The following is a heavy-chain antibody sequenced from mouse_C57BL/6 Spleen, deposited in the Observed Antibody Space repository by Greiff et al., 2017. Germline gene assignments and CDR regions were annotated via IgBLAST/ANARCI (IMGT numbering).Heavy chain of an antibody. D-gene: IGHD4-1*01. V-gene: IGHV1-80*01. Sequence: VKLVESGAELVKPGASVKISCKASGYAFSSYWMNWVKQRPGKGLEWIGQIYPGDGDTNYNGKFKGKATLTADKSSSTAYMQLSSLTSEDSAVYFCASLSGTGAWFAYWGQGTLVTVSA. CDR2: IYPGDGDT. CDR1: GYAFSSYW. CDR3: ASLSGTGAWFAY. J-gene: IGHJ3*01.